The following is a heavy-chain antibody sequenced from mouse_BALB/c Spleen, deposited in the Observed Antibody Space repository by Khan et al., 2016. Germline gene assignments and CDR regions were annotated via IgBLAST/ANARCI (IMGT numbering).Heavy chain of an antibody. CDR1: GYSITSHYS. V-gene: IGHV3-1*02. J-gene: IGHJ2*01. Sequence: EVQLQESGPDLVKPSQSVSLTCTVTGYSITSHYSWHWIRHFPGNKVEWMGYIHYSGSTDYNPSLKSRNSITRDTAKNQFFLHLNSVTTEDTATHSCARSSSGYWYSFDYWCQGTTLTVSS. CDR2: IHYSGST. D-gene: IGHD3-1*01. CDR3: ARSSSGYWYSFDY.